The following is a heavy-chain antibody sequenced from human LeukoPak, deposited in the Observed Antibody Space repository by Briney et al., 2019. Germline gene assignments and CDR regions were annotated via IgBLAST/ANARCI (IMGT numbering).Heavy chain of an antibody. CDR1: GYTFTGYY. Sequence: ASVKVSCKASGYTFTGYYMHWVRQAPGQGLEWMGWINPNSGGTNYAQKFQGRVTMTRDTSISTAYMELSRLRSDDTAVYYCARAGGYYDSSGYYKYFQHWGQGTLVTVSS. V-gene: IGHV1-2*02. CDR2: INPNSGGT. D-gene: IGHD3-22*01. J-gene: IGHJ1*01. CDR3: ARAGGYYDSSGYYKYFQH.